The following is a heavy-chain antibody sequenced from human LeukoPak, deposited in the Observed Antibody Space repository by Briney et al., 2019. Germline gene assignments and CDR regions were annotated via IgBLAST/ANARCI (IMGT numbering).Heavy chain of an antibody. CDR1: GYTFTGYF. V-gene: IGHV1-2*02. CDR2: INPNSGGT. J-gene: IGHJ4*02. CDR3: ARAGTSSGVFDY. D-gene: IGHD6-25*01. Sequence: ASVKVSCKASGYTFTGYFIHWVRQAPGQGLEWMGWINPNSGGTDYAQKFQGRVTLTRDTSISTAYMELSRLRSDDTAVYYCARAGTSSGVFDYWGQGTLVPVSS.